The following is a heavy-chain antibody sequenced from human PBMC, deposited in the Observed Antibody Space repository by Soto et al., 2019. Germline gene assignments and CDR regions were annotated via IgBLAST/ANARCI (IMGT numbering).Heavy chain of an antibody. CDR3: AKGKTPYYYDSSGYYRGYYFDY. CDR2: ISYDGSNK. J-gene: IGHJ4*02. V-gene: IGHV3-30*18. D-gene: IGHD3-22*01. CDR1: GFTFSSYG. Sequence: PGGSLRLSYAASGFTFSSYGMHWVRQAPGKGLEWVAVISYDGSNKYYADSVKGRFTISRDNSKNTLYLQMNSLRAEDTAVYYCAKGKTPYYYDSSGYYRGYYFDYWGQGTLVTVSS.